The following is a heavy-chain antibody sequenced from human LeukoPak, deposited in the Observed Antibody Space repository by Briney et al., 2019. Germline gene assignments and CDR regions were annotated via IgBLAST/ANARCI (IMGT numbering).Heavy chain of an antibody. D-gene: IGHD2-21*02. CDR1: GFSLSTSGMC. CDR3: AHGYCGGDCYGDNWFDP. Sequence: SGPALFQPTQPLTLTCTFSGFSLSTSGMCVSWIRQPPAKALEWLAPIDCDDDKYYSTSLKTRLTITKDTSKNQVVLTMTNMDPVDTATYYCAHGYCGGDCYGDNWFDPWGQGTLVTVSS. CDR2: IDCDDDK. J-gene: IGHJ5*02. V-gene: IGHV2-70*12.